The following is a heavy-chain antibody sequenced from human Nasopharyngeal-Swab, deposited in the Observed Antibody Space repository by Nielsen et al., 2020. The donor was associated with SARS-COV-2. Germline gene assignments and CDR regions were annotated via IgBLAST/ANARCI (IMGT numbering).Heavy chain of an antibody. J-gene: IGHJ6*02. CDR2: INTNTGNP. Sequence: ASVKVSCKASGYTFTSYAMNWVRQAPGQGLEWMGWINTNTGNPTYAQGFTGRFVFSLDTSVSTAYLQISSLKAEDTAVYYCARGRPSSGSSAYYYYGMDVWGQGTTVTVSS. CDR1: GYTFTSYA. V-gene: IGHV7-4-1*02. CDR3: ARGRPSSGSSAYYYYGMDV. D-gene: IGHD1-26*01.